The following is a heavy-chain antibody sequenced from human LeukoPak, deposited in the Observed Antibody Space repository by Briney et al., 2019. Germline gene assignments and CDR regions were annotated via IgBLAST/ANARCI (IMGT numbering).Heavy chain of an antibody. CDR2: IWFDGSNK. CDR1: GFTFSTYG. Sequence: GGSLRLSCAAFGFTFSTYGMHWVRQAPGRGLEWVAVIWFDGSNKYNADSVRGRFTISRDNSKNTLYLEMNSLRDEDTAVYYCAKASGRYCSSTRCQAPLDYWGQGTLVTVSS. V-gene: IGHV3-33*06. D-gene: IGHD2-2*01. J-gene: IGHJ4*02. CDR3: AKASGRYCSSTRCQAPLDY.